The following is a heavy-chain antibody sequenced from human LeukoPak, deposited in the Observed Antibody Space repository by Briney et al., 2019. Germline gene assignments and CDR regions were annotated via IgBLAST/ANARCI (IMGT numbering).Heavy chain of an antibody. J-gene: IGHJ4*02. Sequence: SVKVSCKASGGTFSSYAISWVRQAPGQGLEWMGGIIPIFGTANYAQKFQGRVTITADESTSTAYMELSSLRSEDTAVCYCARGLLWFGEYQYYFDYWGQGTLVTVSS. CDR3: ARGLLWFGEYQYYFDY. V-gene: IGHV1-69*13. CDR2: IIPIFGTA. CDR1: GGTFSSYA. D-gene: IGHD3-10*01.